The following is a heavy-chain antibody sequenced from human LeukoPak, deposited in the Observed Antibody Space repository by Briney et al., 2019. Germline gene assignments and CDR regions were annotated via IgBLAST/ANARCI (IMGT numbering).Heavy chain of an antibody. CDR2: IYFNGTT. Sequence: SETLSLTCTVSGASLSDYYWTWIRQPPGKGLEWIGYIYFNGTTHCNPSLKSRVTMSADTSKNHFSLHLRSVTAADTAVYYCARTQCTRTSCYLSRGNAFDIWGQGTLVVVST. CDR1: GASLSDYY. D-gene: IGHD2-2*01. CDR3: ARTQCTRTSCYLSRGNAFDI. J-gene: IGHJ3*02. V-gene: IGHV4-4*09.